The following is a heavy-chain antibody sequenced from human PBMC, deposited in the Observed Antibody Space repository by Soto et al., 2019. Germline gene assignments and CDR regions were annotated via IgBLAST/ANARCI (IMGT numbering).Heavy chain of an antibody. CDR2: ISGSGGST. CDR1: GFTFSSYV. D-gene: IGHD3-16*01. V-gene: IGHV3-23*01. J-gene: IGHJ2*01. CDR3: AKRLRGGWYFDL. Sequence: EVQLLESGGGLVQPGGSLRLSCAASGFTFSSYVMSWVRQAPGKGLEWVSAISGSGGSTYYADSVKGRFTISRDNSKNTLYLQMNSLRAEDTAVYYCAKRLRGGWYFDLWGRGTLVTVSS.